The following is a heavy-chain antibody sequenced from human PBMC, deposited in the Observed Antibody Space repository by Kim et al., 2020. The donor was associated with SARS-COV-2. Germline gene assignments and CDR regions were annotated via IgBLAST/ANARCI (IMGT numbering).Heavy chain of an antibody. J-gene: IGHJ6*03. CDR3: ARGTYSGYDYSYYYMDV. D-gene: IGHD5-12*01. V-gene: IGHV4-34*01. CDR1: GGSFSGYY. CDR2: INHSGSN. Sequence: SETLSLTCAVYGGSFSGYYWSWIRQPPGKGLEWIGEINHSGSNNYNPSLKSRVTISVDTSKNQFSLKLSSVTAADMAMYYCARGTYSGYDYSYYYMDVWGKGTTVTVSS.